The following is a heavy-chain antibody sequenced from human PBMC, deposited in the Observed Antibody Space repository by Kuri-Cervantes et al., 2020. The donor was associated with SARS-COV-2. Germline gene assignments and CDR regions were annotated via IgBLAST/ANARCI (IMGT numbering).Heavy chain of an antibody. CDR1: GFTFSSYA. D-gene: IGHD2-21*01. V-gene: IGHV3-23*01. CDR2: ISGSGGSK. CDR3: ARVAGEGPIYYYYMDV. J-gene: IGHJ6*03. Sequence: GESLKISCAASGFTFSSYAMSWVRQAPGKGLEWVSAISGSGGSKYYADSVKGRFTISKESGENSLYLHMNSLRGDDTAVYYCARVAGEGPIYYYYMDVWGKGTTVTVSS.